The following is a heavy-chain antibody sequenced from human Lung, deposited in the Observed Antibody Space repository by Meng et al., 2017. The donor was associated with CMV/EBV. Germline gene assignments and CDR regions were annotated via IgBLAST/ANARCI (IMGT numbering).Heavy chain of an antibody. D-gene: IGHD6-6*01. CDR1: Y. J-gene: IGHJ6*02. Sequence: YMHWVRQAPGPGLEWMGIINPSGGSTSYAQKFQGRVTMTRDTSTSTVYMELSSLRSEDTAVYYCARDYFVSRSSSSVGRYYYYGMDVWGQGTTVTVSS. CDR2: INPSGGST. CDR3: ARDYFVSRSSSSVGRYYYYGMDV. V-gene: IGHV1-46*01.